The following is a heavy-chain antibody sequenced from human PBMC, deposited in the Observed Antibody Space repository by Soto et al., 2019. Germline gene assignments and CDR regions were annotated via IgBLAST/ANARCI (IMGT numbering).Heavy chain of an antibody. Sequence: GASGKVSCKASGYTFTSYVISWVRQAPGQGLEWMGWISAYNGNTNYAQKLQGRVTMTTDTSTSTAYMELRSLRSDDTAVYYCARENYDFWSGYYTPNWFDPWGQGTLVTVSS. CDR2: ISAYNGNT. CDR1: GYTFTSYV. V-gene: IGHV1-18*04. J-gene: IGHJ5*02. D-gene: IGHD3-3*01. CDR3: ARENYDFWSGYYTPNWFDP.